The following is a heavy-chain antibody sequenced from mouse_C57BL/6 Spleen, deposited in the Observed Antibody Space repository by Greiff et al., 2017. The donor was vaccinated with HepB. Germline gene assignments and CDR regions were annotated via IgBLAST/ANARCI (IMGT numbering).Heavy chain of an antibody. J-gene: IGHJ3*01. V-gene: IGHV3-1*01. Sequence: EVQLQQSGPGMVKRSQSLSLTCTVTGYSITSGYDWHWIRHFPGNKLEWMGYISYSGSTNYNPSLKSRISITHDTSKNHFFLKLNSVTTEDTATYYCARGLGTVPWFAYWGQGTLVTVSA. CDR3: ARGLGTVPWFAY. CDR1: GYSITSGYD. D-gene: IGHD4-1*01. CDR2: ISYSGST.